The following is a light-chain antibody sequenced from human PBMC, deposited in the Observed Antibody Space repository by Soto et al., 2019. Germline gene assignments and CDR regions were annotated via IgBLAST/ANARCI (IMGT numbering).Light chain of an antibody. V-gene: IGLV2-14*01. CDR3: SSYTSSSTLLDV. CDR1: SSNVGGYNY. Sequence: QSALTQPASVSGSPGQSITISCIGTSSNVGGYNYVSWYQQHPGKAPKLMIYDVSNRPSGVSNRFSGSKSGNTASLTISGLQAEDEADYYCSSYTSSSTLLDVFGTGTKLTVL. J-gene: IGLJ1*01. CDR2: DVS.